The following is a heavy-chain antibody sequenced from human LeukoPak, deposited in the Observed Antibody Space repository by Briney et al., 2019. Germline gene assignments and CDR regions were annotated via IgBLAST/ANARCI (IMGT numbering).Heavy chain of an antibody. CDR3: ARTSRRRFGY. Sequence: SGPTLVNPTQTLTLTCTFSGFSLSTSGVGVGWIRQPPGKALEWLALIYWDDDKRYSPSLKSRLTITNDTSKNQVVLKMTNMDPVDTARYYCARTSRRRFGYWGQGTLVTVSS. CDR1: GFSLSTSGVG. CDR2: IYWDDDK. J-gene: IGHJ4*02. V-gene: IGHV2-5*02. D-gene: IGHD3-10*01.